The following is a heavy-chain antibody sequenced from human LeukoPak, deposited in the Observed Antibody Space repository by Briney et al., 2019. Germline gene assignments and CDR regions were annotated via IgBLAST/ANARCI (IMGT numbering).Heavy chain of an antibody. Sequence: GGSLRLSCAASGFTFSIYWMSWVRQAPGKGLEWVANIKQGGSEKYYVGSVKGRFTISRDDAKNSVYLQMNSLRAEDTAVYYCVRDGRAYSGSSAYFDYWGQGTLVTVSS. CDR1: GFTFSIYW. CDR2: IKQGGSEK. J-gene: IGHJ4*02. V-gene: IGHV3-7*01. CDR3: VRDGRAYSGSSAYFDY. D-gene: IGHD6-6*01.